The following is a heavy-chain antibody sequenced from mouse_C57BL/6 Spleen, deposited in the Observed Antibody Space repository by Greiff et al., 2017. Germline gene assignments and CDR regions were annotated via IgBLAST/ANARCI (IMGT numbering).Heavy chain of an antibody. D-gene: IGHD1-1*01. CDR3: ARRNYGSSDEAY. V-gene: IGHV7-3*01. CDR2: IRNKANGYTT. J-gene: IGHJ3*01. CDR1: GFTFTDYY. Sequence: EVMLVESGGGLVQPGGSLSLSCAASGFTFTDYYMSWVRQPPGKALEWLGFIRNKANGYTTEYSASVKGRFTISRDNSQSILYLQLNALRAEDSATYYCARRNYGSSDEAYWGQGTLVTVSA.